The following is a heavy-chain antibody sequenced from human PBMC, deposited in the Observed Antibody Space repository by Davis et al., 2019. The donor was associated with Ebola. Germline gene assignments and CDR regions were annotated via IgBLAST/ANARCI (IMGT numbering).Heavy chain of an antibody. D-gene: IGHD3-10*01. V-gene: IGHV3-7*03. CDR1: VITFSSYA. Sequence: GESLKISCADSVITFSSYAMTWVRQAPGKGLEWVAKIQYDGREKYYVDSVKGRFTISRDNAKNSLYLQMNSLRVEDTAVYYCGRGFSFVGYWGQGTLVTVSS. CDR3: GRGFSFVGY. CDR2: IQYDGREK. J-gene: IGHJ4*02.